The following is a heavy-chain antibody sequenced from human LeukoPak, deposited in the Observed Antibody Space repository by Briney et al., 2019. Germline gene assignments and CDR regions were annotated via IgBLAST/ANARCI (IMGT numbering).Heavy chain of an antibody. CDR1: GGSISSSSYY. J-gene: IGHJ4*02. Sequence: SETLSLTCTVSGGSISSSSYYWGWIRQPPGKGLEWIGRIYTSGSTNYNPSLKSRVTMSVDTSKDQFSLKLSSVTAADTAVYYCARDGAGYSSYDYWGQGTLVTVSS. D-gene: IGHD6-19*01. V-gene: IGHV4-39*07. CDR3: ARDGAGYSSYDY. CDR2: IYTSGST.